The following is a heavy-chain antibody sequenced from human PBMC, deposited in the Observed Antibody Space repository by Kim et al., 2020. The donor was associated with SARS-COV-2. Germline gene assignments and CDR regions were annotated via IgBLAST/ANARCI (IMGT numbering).Heavy chain of an antibody. CDR2: IYTSGST. CDR3: ARDSVDSSGWYPYYYYYGMDV. J-gene: IGHJ6*02. CDR1: GGSISSYY. Sequence: SETLSLTCTVSGGSISSYYWSWIRQPAGKGLEWIGRIYTSGSTNYNPSLKSRVTMSVDTSKNQFSLKLSSVTAADTAVYYCARDSVDSSGWYPYYYYYGMDVWGQGTTVTVSS. D-gene: IGHD6-19*01. V-gene: IGHV4-4*07.